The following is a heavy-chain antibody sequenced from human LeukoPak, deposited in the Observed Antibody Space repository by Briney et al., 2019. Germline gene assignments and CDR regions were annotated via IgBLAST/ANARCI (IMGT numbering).Heavy chain of an antibody. V-gene: IGHV3-33*01. CDR2: ILHDGSNK. D-gene: IGHD1-26*01. CDR1: GFNFNTSG. CDR3: ARDYEGATFD. J-gene: IGHJ3*01. Sequence: GGSLRLSCAASGFNFNTSGMHWVRQAPGKGLEWVAVILHDGSNKNYADSVKGRFTISRDNSKNTLYLQMNSLRAEDTAVYYCARDYEGATFDWGQGTMVTVSS.